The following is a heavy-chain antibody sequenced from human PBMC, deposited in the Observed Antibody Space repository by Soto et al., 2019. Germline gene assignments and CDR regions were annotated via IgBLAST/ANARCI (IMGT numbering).Heavy chain of an antibody. CDR3: ATRVVAAVVELGFDP. Sequence: PSETLSLPCPVSGVSVSVADWWTGVRPAPGKGLEWIGELYQVMVANYNPSLKSRVTISLDTSKNQFSFRLTSVTAAGTAIYYCATRVVAAVVELGFDPWGQGTLVTVSS. V-gene: IGHV4-4*02. CDR2: LYQVMVA. J-gene: IGHJ5*02. D-gene: IGHD2-15*01. CDR1: GVSVSVADW.